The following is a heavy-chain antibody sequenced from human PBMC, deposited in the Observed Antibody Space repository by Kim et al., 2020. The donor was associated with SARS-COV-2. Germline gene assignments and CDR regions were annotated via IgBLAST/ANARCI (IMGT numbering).Heavy chain of an antibody. J-gene: IGHJ4*02. V-gene: IGHV3-21*01. Sequence: ADSVKGRFTISRDNAKNSLYLQMNSLRAEDTAVYYCARGAPLRTPDYFDYWGQGTLVTVSS. CDR3: ARGAPLRTPDYFDY. D-gene: IGHD4-17*01.